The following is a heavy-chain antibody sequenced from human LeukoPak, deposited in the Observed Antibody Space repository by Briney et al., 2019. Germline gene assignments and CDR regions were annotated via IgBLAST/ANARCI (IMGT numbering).Heavy chain of an antibody. V-gene: IGHV1-3*01. CDR3: ARDDCGDTCYPGGY. CDR1: GYTFTKYV. Sequence: ALVKVSCKASGYTFTKYVVHWVRQAPGQRPEWVGWINAGNGDTKYSQNFQDRVTITRDTSANTAYMELSSLTSEDTALYYCARDDCGDTCYPGGYWGQGTLVTVSS. J-gene: IGHJ4*02. CDR2: INAGNGDT. D-gene: IGHD2-21*01.